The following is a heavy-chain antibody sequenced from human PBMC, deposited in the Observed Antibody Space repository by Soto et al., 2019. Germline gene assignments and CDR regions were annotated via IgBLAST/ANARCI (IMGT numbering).Heavy chain of an antibody. CDR1: GFTFSSYA. V-gene: IGHV3-30-3*01. Sequence: GGSLRLSCAASGFTFSSYAMHWVRQAPGKGLEWVAVISYDGSNKYYADSVKGRFTISRDNSKNTLYLQMNSLRAEDTAVYYCARDVLLWFGELSGMDVWGQGTTVTV. D-gene: IGHD3-10*01. CDR2: ISYDGSNK. J-gene: IGHJ6*02. CDR3: ARDVLLWFGELSGMDV.